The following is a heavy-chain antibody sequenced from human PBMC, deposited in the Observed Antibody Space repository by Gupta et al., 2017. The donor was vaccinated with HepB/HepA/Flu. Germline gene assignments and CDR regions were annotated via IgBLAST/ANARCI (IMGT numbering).Heavy chain of an antibody. CDR1: GGTFSSSA. CDR2: IIPIFCTA. J-gene: IGHJ4*02. V-gene: IGHV1-69*01. D-gene: IGHD3-10*01. Sequence: QVQLVQSGAEVQKPGSSVQVSCKASGGTFSSSAISCVRQAPGQGLEWMGGIIPIFCTANYAQKFQGRVTITADESTSTAYMELSSLRSEDTAVYYCARAHGSGSRPIDYWGQGTLVTVSS. CDR3: ARAHGSGSRPIDY.